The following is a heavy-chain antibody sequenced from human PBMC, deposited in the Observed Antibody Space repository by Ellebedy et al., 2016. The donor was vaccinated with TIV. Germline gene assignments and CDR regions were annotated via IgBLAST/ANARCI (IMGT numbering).Heavy chain of an antibody. CDR3: ARSLTGGDYYQG. Sequence: AASVKVSCKASGYSFTSQYIHWARQVPGQGLEWMGIINPSGGGSAAYAQKFQCRVTMTRDTSTSTVYMELSSLRSEDTADYYCARSLTGGDYYQGWGQGTLVTVSS. CDR2: INPSGGGSA. D-gene: IGHD2-21*02. V-gene: IGHV1-46*01. J-gene: IGHJ4*02. CDR1: GYSFTSQY.